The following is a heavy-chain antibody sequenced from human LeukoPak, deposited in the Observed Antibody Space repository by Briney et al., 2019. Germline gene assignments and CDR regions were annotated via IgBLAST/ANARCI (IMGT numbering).Heavy chain of an antibody. D-gene: IGHD1-14*01. V-gene: IGHV1-3*01. CDR1: GYTFTSYA. J-gene: IGHJ6*02. Sequence: ASVRVSCKASGYTFTSYAMHWVRQAPGQRLEWMGWINAGNGNTKYSQKFQGRVTITRDTSASTAYMELSSLRSEDTAVYYCARDPGPYYYYGMDVWGQGTTVTVSS. CDR3: ARDPGPYYYYGMDV. CDR2: INAGNGNT.